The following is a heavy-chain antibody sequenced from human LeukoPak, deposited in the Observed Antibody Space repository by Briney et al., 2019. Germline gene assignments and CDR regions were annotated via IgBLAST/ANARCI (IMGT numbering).Heavy chain of an antibody. CDR2: INHSGST. J-gene: IGHJ6*03. V-gene: IGHV4-34*01. CDR3: ARGFIAARYYYYYYYMDV. Sequence: SETLSLTCAVYGGSFSGHYWSWIRQPPGKGLEWIGEINHSGSTNYNPSLKSRVTISVDTSKNQFSLKLSSVTAADTAVYYCARGFIAARYYYYYYYMDVWGKGTTVTVSS. CDR1: GGSFSGHY. D-gene: IGHD6-25*01.